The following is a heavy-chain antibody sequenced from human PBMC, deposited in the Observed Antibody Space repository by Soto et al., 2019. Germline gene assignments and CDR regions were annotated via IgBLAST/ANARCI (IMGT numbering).Heavy chain of an antibody. J-gene: IGHJ4*02. Sequence: SETLSLTCTVSGCSIRDNDWSWIRQPPGKGLEWIGYIFYSGSTNYNPSLKSRVTISVDMSKNQFSLKLRSVTAADTAVYYCARAEYYDSTGLYDFDYWGQGTLVTVSS. CDR1: GCSIRDND. CDR2: IFYSGST. V-gene: IGHV4-59*01. D-gene: IGHD3-22*01. CDR3: ARAEYYDSTGLYDFDY.